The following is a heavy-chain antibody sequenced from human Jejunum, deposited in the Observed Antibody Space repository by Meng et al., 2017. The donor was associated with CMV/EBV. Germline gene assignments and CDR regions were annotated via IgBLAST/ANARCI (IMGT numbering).Heavy chain of an antibody. CDR2: IRHDGTTQ. Sequence: TFKNYGMQWVRPAACKGLVWVGFIRHDGTTQYYVDSVKGRFTISRDNSKNTLYVQMNSLRSEDTAVYYCAKDLVYSSPYFYGMDVWGQGTTVTVSS. CDR1: TFKNYG. D-gene: IGHD6-13*01. CDR3: AKDLVYSSPYFYGMDV. J-gene: IGHJ6*02. V-gene: IGHV3-30*02.